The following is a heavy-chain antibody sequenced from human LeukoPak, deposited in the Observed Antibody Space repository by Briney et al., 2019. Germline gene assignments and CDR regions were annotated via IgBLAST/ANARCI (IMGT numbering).Heavy chain of an antibody. CDR1: GSIFSSYE. CDR3: AELGITMIGGV. V-gene: IGHV3-48*03. CDR2: ISSSGSTI. J-gene: IGHJ6*04. Sequence: PGGSLRLSCAASGSIFSSYEMNWVREAPGKGLEWVSYISSSGSTIYYADSVKGRFTISRDNAKNSLYLQMNSLRAEDTAVYYCAELGITMIGGVWGKGTTVTISS. D-gene: IGHD3-10*02.